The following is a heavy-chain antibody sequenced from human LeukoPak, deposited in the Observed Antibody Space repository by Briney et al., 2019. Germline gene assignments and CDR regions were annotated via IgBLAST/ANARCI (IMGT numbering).Heavy chain of an antibody. D-gene: IGHD5-18*01. CDR1: GFTFDAYA. V-gene: IGHV3-23*01. CDR2: IRGGGAVA. Sequence: GGSLRLSCAASGFTFDAYAMHWVRQAPGKGLEWVSVIRGGGAVAFYVDSVKGRFAISRDNSRNTLYLHLNSLRADDTAVYYCAKSSSSYGNDALDIWGQGTMVTVSS. CDR3: AKSSSSYGNDALDI. J-gene: IGHJ3*02.